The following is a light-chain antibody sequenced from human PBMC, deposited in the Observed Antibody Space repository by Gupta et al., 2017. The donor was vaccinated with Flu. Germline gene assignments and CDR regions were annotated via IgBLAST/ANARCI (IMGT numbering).Light chain of an antibody. CDR2: EVS. CDR1: SSDVGGYKY. V-gene: IGLV2-14*01. CDR3: SSYISNSLWV. J-gene: IGLJ3*02. Sequence: QSALTQPASVSGSPGQSITISCTGTSSDVGGYKYVSWYQHHPGKAPKLIIYEVSHRPSGVSNRFSGSKSGNTASLTISGLQTEDEATYYCSSYISNSLWVFGGGTKLTVL.